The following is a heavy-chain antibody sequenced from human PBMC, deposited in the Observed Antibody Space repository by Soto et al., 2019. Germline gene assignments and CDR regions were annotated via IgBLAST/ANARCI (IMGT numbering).Heavy chain of an antibody. D-gene: IGHD3-10*01. V-gene: IGHV3-23*01. J-gene: IGHJ5*02. Sequence: GGSLRLSCEASGFIFSDHAMSWVRQAPGKGLEWVSAISGNGIATYYADSVKGRFTISRDNSKNTLYLQMKRLGADDTAVYYCARDAISMVRGTNNWFDHCGHGTVVTVSS. CDR3: ARDAISMVRGTNNWFDH. CDR1: GFIFSDHA. CDR2: ISGNGIAT.